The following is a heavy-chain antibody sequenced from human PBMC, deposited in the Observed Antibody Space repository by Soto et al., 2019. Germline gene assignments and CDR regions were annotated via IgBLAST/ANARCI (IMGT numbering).Heavy chain of an antibody. D-gene: IGHD3-22*01. CDR3: ARGDYYDIHDY. CDR1: GYTFTSYA. CDR2: INADNGNT. V-gene: IGHV1-3*01. Sequence: GASVKVSCKASGYTFTSYAMHWVRQAPGQRLEWMGWINADNGNTKYSQKFQGRVTITRDTSASTAYMELSSLRSEDTAVYYCARGDYYDIHDYWGQGTLVTVSS. J-gene: IGHJ4*02.